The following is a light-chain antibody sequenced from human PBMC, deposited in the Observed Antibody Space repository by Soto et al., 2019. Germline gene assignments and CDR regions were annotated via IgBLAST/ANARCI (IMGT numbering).Light chain of an antibody. CDR1: QSIDNW. CDR3: QQYNSYSPWT. J-gene: IGKJ1*01. V-gene: IGKV1-5*03. Sequence: IQMTHSPSTLCAFVGAGVTVTGIASQSIDNWLAWYQQKPGKAPKLLIYKASTLESGVPSRFSGSGSGTDFTLTISSLQPDDFATYYCQQYNSYSPWTFGQGTKVDI. CDR2: KAS.